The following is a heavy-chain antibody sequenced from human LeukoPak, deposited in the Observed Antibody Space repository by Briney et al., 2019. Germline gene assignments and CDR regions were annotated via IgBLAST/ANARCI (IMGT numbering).Heavy chain of an antibody. J-gene: IGHJ2*01. D-gene: IGHD6-19*01. CDR1: GYSISSDYY. CDR2: IYHSGST. Sequence: SETLSLTCAVSGYSISSDYYWGWIRQPPGKGLEWIGSIYHSGSTYYNPSLKSRVTMSVDTSKNQFSLKLSSVTAADTAVYYCARDLGYSSGWTYWYFDLWGRGTLVTVSS. V-gene: IGHV4-38-2*02. CDR3: ARDLGYSSGWTYWYFDL.